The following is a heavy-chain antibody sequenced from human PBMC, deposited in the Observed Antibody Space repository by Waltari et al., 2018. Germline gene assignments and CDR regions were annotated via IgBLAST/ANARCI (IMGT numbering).Heavy chain of an antibody. CDR1: GLAVRTSF. J-gene: IGHJ3*02. V-gene: IGHV3-66*01. D-gene: IGHD1-26*01. CDR2: IFSGDTT. CDR3: ARVARGTLYDAFDI. Sequence: EVQLMESGGGLVQPGGSLRLSCVASGLAVRTSFMSWVRQAPGKGLEWVSAIFSGDTTYDTDSVKGRFSTSRDNSKNTLFLQMNSLRAEDTAVYYCARVARGTLYDAFDIWGQGTMVTVSS.